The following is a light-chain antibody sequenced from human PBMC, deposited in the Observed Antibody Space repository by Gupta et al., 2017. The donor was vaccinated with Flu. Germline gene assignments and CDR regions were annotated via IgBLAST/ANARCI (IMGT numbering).Light chain of an antibody. CDR2: GSN. Sequence: QSVLAQPPSASGTPEQRVTISCSGSSPNIGSNAVNWYQQVPGTSPKLLIYGSNQRPSGVPDRFAGSKSGTSASLAIRGLQSEDEADYYCAAWDDSLNGHYVFGTGTKVTVL. CDR3: AAWDDSLNGHYV. J-gene: IGLJ1*01. V-gene: IGLV1-44*01. CDR1: SPNIGSNA.